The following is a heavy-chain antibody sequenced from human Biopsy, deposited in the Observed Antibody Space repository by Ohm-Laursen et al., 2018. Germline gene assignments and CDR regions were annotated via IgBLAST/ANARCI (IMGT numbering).Heavy chain of an antibody. CDR1: GFMFSSYG. J-gene: IGHJ4*02. CDR2: IYYDGLNK. CDR3: ARNGIVVVPAAFHLDN. Sequence: SLRLSCSASGFMFSSYGMHWVRQAPGKGLEWVAVIYYDGLNKEYADSVKGRFTIPRDNSKNILFLRMNSLRAEDTAVYYCARNGIVVVPAAFHLDNWGPGTLVTVSS. V-gene: IGHV3-33*01. D-gene: IGHD2-2*01.